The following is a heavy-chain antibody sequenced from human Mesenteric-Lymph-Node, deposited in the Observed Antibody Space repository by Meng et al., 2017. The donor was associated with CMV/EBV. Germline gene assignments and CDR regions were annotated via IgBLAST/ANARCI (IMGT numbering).Heavy chain of an antibody. CDR1: GFSFDDYA. V-gene: IGHV3-9*03. J-gene: IGHJ4*02. CDR3: AKGYTSGYAYYFDY. D-gene: IGHD6-19*01. CDR2: ISWNSGSI. Sequence: GGSLRLSCAASGFSFDDYAMHWVRQVPGKGLEWVSGISWNSGSIGYADSVKGRFTISRDNAKNSLYLQMNSLRGEDMALYYCAKGYTSGYAYYFDYWGQGTLVTVSS.